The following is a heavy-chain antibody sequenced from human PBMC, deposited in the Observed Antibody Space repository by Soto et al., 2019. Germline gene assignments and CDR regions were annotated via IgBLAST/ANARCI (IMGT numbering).Heavy chain of an antibody. CDR3: ASFNYYGSGSYDYYGMDV. V-gene: IGHV5-51*01. CDR2: IYPGDSDT. CDR1: GYSFTSYW. Sequence: GESLRLSCRGSGYSFTSYWIGWVRQMPGKGLEWMGIIYPGDSDTRYSPSFQGQVTISADKSISTAYLQWSSLKASDTAMYYCASFNYYGSGSYDYYGMDVWGQGTTVTVSS. J-gene: IGHJ6*02. D-gene: IGHD3-10*01.